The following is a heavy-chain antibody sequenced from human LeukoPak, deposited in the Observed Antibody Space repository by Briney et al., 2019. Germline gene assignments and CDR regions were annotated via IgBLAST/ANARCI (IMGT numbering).Heavy chain of an antibody. V-gene: IGHV1-2*02. Sequence: GASVKVSCKASGYTSTGYYMHWVRQAPGQGLEWMGWINPNSGGTNYAQKFQGRVTMTRDTSISTAYMELSRLRSDDTAVYYCATLIRGRYSSGWYLDYWGQGTLVTVSS. CDR2: INPNSGGT. CDR3: ATLIRGRYSSGWYLDY. CDR1: GYTSTGYY. D-gene: IGHD6-19*01. J-gene: IGHJ4*02.